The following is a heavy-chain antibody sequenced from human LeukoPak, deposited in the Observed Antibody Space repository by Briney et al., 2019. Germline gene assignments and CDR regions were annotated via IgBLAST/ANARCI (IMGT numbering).Heavy chain of an antibody. CDR1: GFTVSSNY. J-gene: IGHJ6*02. V-gene: IGHV3-53*01. CDR3: ARSPPPYYYYYGMDV. Sequence: GGSLRLSCAASGFTVSSNYMSWLRQAPGKGLEWVSIIYSGGSTYYADSVKGRFTISRDNSKNTLYLQMNSLRAEDTAVYYCARSPPPYYYYYGMDVWGQGTTVTVSS. CDR2: IYSGGST.